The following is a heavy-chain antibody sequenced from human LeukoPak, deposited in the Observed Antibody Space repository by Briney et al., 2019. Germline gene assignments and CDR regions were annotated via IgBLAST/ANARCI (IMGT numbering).Heavy chain of an antibody. Sequence: SETLSLTCAVYGGSFSGYYWSWIRQPPGKGLEWIGEINHSGSTNYNPSLKSRVTISVDTSKNQFSLKLSSVTAADTAVYYCARSLTGYYLYYYYYYMDVWGKGTTVTVSS. J-gene: IGHJ6*03. CDR2: INHSGST. V-gene: IGHV4-34*01. CDR3: ARSLTGYYLYYYYYYMDV. D-gene: IGHD3-9*01. CDR1: GGSFSGYY.